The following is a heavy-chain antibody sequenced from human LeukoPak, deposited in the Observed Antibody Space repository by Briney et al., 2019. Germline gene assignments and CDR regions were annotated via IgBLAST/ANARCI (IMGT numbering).Heavy chain of an antibody. D-gene: IGHD1-14*01. J-gene: IGHJ5*02. CDR1: GGSISSHY. Sequence: SETLSLTCSVSGGSISSHYWSGIRQPPGKGLEWIGYIYNRGSTNYNPPLKSRVTISADTSKNQFSLKLSSVTAADTAVYYCAREPETARYNWFDPWGQGTLVTVSS. CDR3: AREPETARYNWFDP. V-gene: IGHV4-59*11. CDR2: IYNRGST.